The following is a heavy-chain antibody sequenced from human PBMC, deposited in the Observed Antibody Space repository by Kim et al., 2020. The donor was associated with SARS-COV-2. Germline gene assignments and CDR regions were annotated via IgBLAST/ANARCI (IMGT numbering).Heavy chain of an antibody. CDR3: ARGETPTCGILTGYCMLDY. D-gene: IGHD3-9*01. V-gene: IGHV3-33*01. CDR2: IWYDGSNK. CDR1: GFTFSSYG. J-gene: IGHJ4*02. Sequence: GGSLRLSCAASGFTFSSYGMHWVRQAPGKGLEWVAVIWYDGSNKYYADSVKGRFTISRDNSKNTLYLQMNSLRAEDTAVYYCARGETPTCGILTGYCMLDYWGQGTLVTVSS.